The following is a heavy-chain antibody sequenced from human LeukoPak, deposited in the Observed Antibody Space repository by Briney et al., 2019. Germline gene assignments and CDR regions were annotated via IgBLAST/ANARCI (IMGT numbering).Heavy chain of an antibody. J-gene: IGHJ1*01. Sequence: GGSLRLSCAASGFTFSNYGMHWVRQAPGKGLEWVAFIRNDDGSNKYYADSVKGRFTISRDNSKNTVHLQMNSLRVEDTAVFYCAKDEAQYFQHWGQGTLVTVSA. CDR1: GFTFSNYG. V-gene: IGHV3-30*02. CDR2: IRNDDGSNK. CDR3: AKDEAQYFQH.